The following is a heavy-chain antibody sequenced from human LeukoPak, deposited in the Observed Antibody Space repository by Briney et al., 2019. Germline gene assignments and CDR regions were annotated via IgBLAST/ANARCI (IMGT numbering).Heavy chain of an antibody. J-gene: IGHJ3*02. D-gene: IGHD3-10*01. CDR3: ARDSGVRGIIFYDAFDI. Sequence: GGSLRLSCAASGFTFSRNAMSWVRQAPGKGLEWVSAISGSGGSTYYADSVKGRFTISRDNSKNTLYLQMNSLRAEDTAVYYCARDSGVRGIIFYDAFDIWGQGTMVTVSS. V-gene: IGHV3-23*01. CDR1: GFTFSRNA. CDR2: ISGSGGST.